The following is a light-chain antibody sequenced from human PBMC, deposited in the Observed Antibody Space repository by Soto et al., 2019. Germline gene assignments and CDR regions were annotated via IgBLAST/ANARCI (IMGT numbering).Light chain of an antibody. J-gene: IGKJ3*01. CDR1: QSVNSY. CDR2: EAS. Sequence: EIVLTQSPATLSLSPGESATLSCRASQSVNSYLAWYQQKPGQAPRLLIYEASNRATGIPARFSGSGSGTDFTLTISSLEPEDFAVYYCQQRSNWLFSFGPGTKVDIK. V-gene: IGKV3-11*01. CDR3: QQRSNWLFS.